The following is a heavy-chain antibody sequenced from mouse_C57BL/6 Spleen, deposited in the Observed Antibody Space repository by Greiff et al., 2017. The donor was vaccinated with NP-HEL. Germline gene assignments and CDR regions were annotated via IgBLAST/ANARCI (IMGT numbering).Heavy chain of an antibody. Sequence: EVQVVESGGGLVQPKGSLKLSCAASGFSFNTYAMNWVRQAPGKGLEWVARIRSKSNNYATYYADSVKDRFTISRDDSESMLYLQMNNLKTEDTAMYYCVRTGTIGYFDVWGTGTTVTVSS. CDR1: GFSFNTYA. D-gene: IGHD4-1*01. V-gene: IGHV10-1*01. J-gene: IGHJ1*03. CDR3: VRTGTIGYFDV. CDR2: IRSKSNNYAT.